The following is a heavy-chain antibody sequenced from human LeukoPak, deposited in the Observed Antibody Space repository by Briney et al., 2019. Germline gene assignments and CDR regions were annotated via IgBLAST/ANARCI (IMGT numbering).Heavy chain of an antibody. CDR3: ATPQVSGWNFDY. CDR2: IYPGDSET. CDR1: GYSFTTCW. Sequence: GESLKISCKGSGYSFTTCWIGWVRQMPGKGLEWVGIIYPGDSETRYSPSFQGQVTIPADKSITTAYLQWSSLKASDTAMYYCATPQVSGWNFDYWGQGTLVTVSS. D-gene: IGHD6-19*01. J-gene: IGHJ4*02. V-gene: IGHV5-51*01.